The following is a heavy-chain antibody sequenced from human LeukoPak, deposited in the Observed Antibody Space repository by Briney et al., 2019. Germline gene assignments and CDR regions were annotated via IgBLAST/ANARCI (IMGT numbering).Heavy chain of an antibody. V-gene: IGHV3-48*01. CDR1: GFTFSSYA. D-gene: IGHD3-10*01. J-gene: IGHJ4*02. CDR2: ISGASRTI. Sequence: GGSLRLSCAASGFTFSSYAMHWVRQAPGKGLQWLSYISGASRTIYYADSVKGRFAISRDNARNSLYLQMSSLRVEDTAVYYCAKDGWLESGRTPFYFDSWGQGTLVTVSS. CDR3: AKDGWLESGRTPFYFDS.